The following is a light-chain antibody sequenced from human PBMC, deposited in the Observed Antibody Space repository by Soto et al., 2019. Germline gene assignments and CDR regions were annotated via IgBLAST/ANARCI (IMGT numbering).Light chain of an antibody. V-gene: IGKV3-20*01. J-gene: IGKJ1*01. CDR2: DAS. CDR1: QSVSSNF. CDR3: QQYDHSPTWT. Sequence: EIVLTQSPGTLSLSPGERATLSCRASQSVSSNFLAWYQQKPGQAPRLLIYDASSRPTGIPARFSGSGSGTDFTLTISSLEPEDFAVYYCQQYDHSPTWTFGQGTKVEIK.